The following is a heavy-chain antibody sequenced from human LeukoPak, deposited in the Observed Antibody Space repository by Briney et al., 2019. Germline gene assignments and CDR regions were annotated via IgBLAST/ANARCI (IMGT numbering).Heavy chain of an antibody. D-gene: IGHD3-22*01. CDR3: ARDGVDDSSGYADAFDI. J-gene: IGHJ3*02. Sequence: GGSLRLSCAASGFTFSSYSMNWVRQAPGKGLEWVSSISSSSYIYYADSVKGRFTISRDNAKNSLYLQMNSLRAEDTAVYYCARDGVDDSSGYADAFDIWGQGTMVTVSS. CDR1: GFTFSSYS. V-gene: IGHV3-21*01. CDR2: ISSSSYI.